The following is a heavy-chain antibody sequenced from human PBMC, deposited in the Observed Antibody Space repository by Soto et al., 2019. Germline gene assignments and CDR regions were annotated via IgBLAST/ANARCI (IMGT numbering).Heavy chain of an antibody. J-gene: IGHJ4*02. CDR1: GYTFTYYH. CDR2: INPYGGDT. D-gene: IGHD2-15*01. Sequence: QVQLVQSGAEVKKPGASVKVSCQASGYTFTYYHVHWVRQAPGQGLEWMGIINPYGGDTTYAQKFQGRVAMTRDTSTSTVYLELSSLRSEDTALYYCARAPCTSGLLFYLDYWGQGPLVTVSS. V-gene: IGHV1-46*01. CDR3: ARAPCTSGLLFYLDY.